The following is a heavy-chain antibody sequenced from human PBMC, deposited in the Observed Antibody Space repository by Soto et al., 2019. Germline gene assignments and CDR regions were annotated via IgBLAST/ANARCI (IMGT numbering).Heavy chain of an antibody. D-gene: IGHD3-10*01. CDR3: AHRVNFRIGEAQVVDH. V-gene: IGHV2-5*02. Sequence: QITLKESGPTLVKPTQTLTLTCSFSGFSLTTSGASVAWMRQYPGKAPEWLALIFWDDDRRYSPSLRTMLTIXXDATRNQVVLTITNMEPVETATYYCAHRVNFRIGEAQVVDHWGQGTLVIVSS. J-gene: IGHJ4*02. CDR2: IFWDDDR. CDR1: GFSLTTSGAS.